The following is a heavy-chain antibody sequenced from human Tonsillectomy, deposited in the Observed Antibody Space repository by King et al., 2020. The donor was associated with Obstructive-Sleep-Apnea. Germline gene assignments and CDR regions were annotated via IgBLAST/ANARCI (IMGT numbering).Heavy chain of an antibody. CDR3: VRARSLAYCDGDYPYYFDY. CDR2: IDSAGDT. CDR1: EFTFSNYD. D-gene: IGHD2-21*02. Sequence: VQLVESGGGLVQPGGSLRLSCAASEFTFSNYDMHWVRQTTGKGMEWVSAIDSAGDTYYAGSVKGRFTISRENAKNSLYLQMNSLRAGDTAVYYCVRARSLAYCDGDYPYYFDYRGQGTLVTVSS. V-gene: IGHV3-13*04. J-gene: IGHJ4*02.